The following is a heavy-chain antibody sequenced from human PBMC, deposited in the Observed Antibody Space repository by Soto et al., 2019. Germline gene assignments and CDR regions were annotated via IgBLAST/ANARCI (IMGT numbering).Heavy chain of an antibody. V-gene: IGHV3-7*03. CDR1: GFTFSTYW. CDR2: IKQDGSEK. J-gene: IGHJ4*02. CDR3: ARDSLGYCTSTSCYWSEDY. D-gene: IGHD2-2*01. Sequence: GGSLRLSCSASGFTFSTYWMSWVRQAPGKGLEWVANIKQDGSEKYYVDSVKGRFTISRDNAKNSLYLQMNSLRAEDTAVYYCARDSLGYCTSTSCYWSEDYWGQGTLVTVSS.